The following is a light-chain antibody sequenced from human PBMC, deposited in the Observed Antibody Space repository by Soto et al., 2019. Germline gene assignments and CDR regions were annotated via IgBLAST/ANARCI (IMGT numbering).Light chain of an antibody. J-gene: IGKJ3*01. Sequence: PGERATLSCRASQRVSSSYLAWYQQKPGQAPRLLIYGASSRATGIPDRFSGSGSGTDFTLTISRLEPEDFAVYYCQQYGSSPFTFGPGTKVDIK. CDR1: QRVSSSY. V-gene: IGKV3-20*01. CDR2: GAS. CDR3: QQYGSSPFT.